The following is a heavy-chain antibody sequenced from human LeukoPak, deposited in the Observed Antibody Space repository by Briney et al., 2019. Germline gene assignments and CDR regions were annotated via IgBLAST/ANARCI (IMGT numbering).Heavy chain of an antibody. CDR1: GGSISSSSYY. CDR2: ISYSGTT. V-gene: IGHV4-39*01. CDR3: ARQRYYYGSGSYRPLDY. D-gene: IGHD3-10*01. J-gene: IGHJ4*02. Sequence: SETLSLTCTVSGGSISSSSYYWDWIRQPPGKGLEWIGSISYSGTTYYNPSLKSRVTISVDTSKNQFSLKLNSVTAADTAVYYCARQRYYYGSGSYRPLDYWGQGTLVTVSP.